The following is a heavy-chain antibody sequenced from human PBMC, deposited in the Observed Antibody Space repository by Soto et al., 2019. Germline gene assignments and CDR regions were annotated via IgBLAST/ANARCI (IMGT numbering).Heavy chain of an antibody. CDR1: GYAFTTYG. Sequence: QVHLVQSGAEVKKPGASVKVSCKGCGYAFTTYGITRVRQAPGQGLEWMAWISAHNGNTNYAQKLQGRVTVTRDTSTSTAYMELRSLRSDDTAVYYCARGRYWDYWGQGALVTVSS. CDR3: ARGRYWDY. V-gene: IGHV1-18*01. D-gene: IGHD2-8*02. CDR2: ISAHNGNT. J-gene: IGHJ4*02.